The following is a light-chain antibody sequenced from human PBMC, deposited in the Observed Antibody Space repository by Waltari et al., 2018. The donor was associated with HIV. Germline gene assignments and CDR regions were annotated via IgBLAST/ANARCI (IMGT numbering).Light chain of an antibody. CDR2: WAS. CDR3: QQYNSKSRT. Sequence: DIVMTQSPDSLAVSLGERATINCKSSQSVLYSSNNKNYLTWYQQKPGQPPKLLIYWASTRESGVPDRFSGSGSGTDFNLTISSLQAEDVAVYYCQQYNSKSRTFGGGTKVEIK. J-gene: IGKJ4*01. CDR1: QSVLYSSNNKNY. V-gene: IGKV4-1*01.